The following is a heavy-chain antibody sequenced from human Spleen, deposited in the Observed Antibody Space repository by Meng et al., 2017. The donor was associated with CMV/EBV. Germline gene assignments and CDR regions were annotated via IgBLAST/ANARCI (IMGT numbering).Heavy chain of an antibody. D-gene: IGHD6-13*01. J-gene: IGHJ4*02. V-gene: IGHV1-18*01. CDR2: LSAYNGNT. Sequence: ASVKVSCKASGYTFTSYGISWVRQAPGQGLEWMGWLSAYNGNTNYAQKLQGRVTMTTDPSTSTAYMELRSLRSDDTAVYYCAKKVTGYGPLDSWGQGTLVTVSS. CDR1: GYTFTSYG. CDR3: AKKVTGYGPLDS.